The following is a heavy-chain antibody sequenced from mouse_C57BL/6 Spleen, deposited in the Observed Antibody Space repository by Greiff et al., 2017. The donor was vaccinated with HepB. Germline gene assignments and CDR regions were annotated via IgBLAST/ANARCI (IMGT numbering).Heavy chain of an antibody. D-gene: IGHD2-1*01. Sequence: QVQLQQSGPELVKPGASVKISCKASGYAFSSSWMNWVKQRPGKGLEWIGRIYPGDGDTNYNGKFKGKATLTADKSSSTAYMQLISLTSEDSAVYFCARFYYGNFWGQGTTLTVSS. CDR1: GYAFSSSW. CDR3: ARFYYGNF. J-gene: IGHJ2*01. CDR2: IYPGDGDT. V-gene: IGHV1-82*01.